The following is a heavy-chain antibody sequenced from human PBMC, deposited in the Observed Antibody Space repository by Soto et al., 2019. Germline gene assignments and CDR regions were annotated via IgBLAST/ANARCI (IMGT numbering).Heavy chain of an antibody. CDR3: AKDLRIAVAGTDYFDS. CDR2: ISYDVTNK. J-gene: IGHJ4*02. V-gene: IGHV3-30*18. Sequence: GRSLRLSWAASGFSFSNYGMHLIRQAQGKGLEWVAVISYDVTNKYYADSVKGRFTISRDNSKNTLYLQMNSLRAEDTAVYYCAKDLRIAVAGTDYFDSWGQGTLVTVSS. CDR1: GFSFSNYG. D-gene: IGHD6-19*01.